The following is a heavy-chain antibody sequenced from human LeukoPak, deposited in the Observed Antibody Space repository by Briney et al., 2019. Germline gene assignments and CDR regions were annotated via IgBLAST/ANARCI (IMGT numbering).Heavy chain of an antibody. J-gene: IGHJ4*02. CDR2: ISGSGGST. CDR1: GFTFNNYA. V-gene: IGHV3-23*01. D-gene: IGHD4-17*01. Sequence: GGSLRLSCSASGFTFNNYAMSWVRQAPGKGLEWVSAISGSGGSTYYADSVKGRFTISRDNSKNTLYLQMNSLRAEDTAVYYCAKDRYGDYFDYWGQGTLVTVSS. CDR3: AKDRYGDYFDY.